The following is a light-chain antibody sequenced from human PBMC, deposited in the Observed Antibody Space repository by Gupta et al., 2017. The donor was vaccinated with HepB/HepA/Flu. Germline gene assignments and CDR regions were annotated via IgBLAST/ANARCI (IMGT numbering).Light chain of an antibody. V-gene: IGLV2-14*03. CDR2: GVS. CDR1: SSDLGDYNY. J-gene: IGLJ2*01. CDR3: NSYTRSSTLEV. Sequence: QSSLTQPALVSGVSGHAITISCTGTSSDLGDYNYVSWYQQHPGKAPQLMIYGVSSRPSGVSDRFSGSKSGNTASLTISGLQPGDEADYFCNSYTRSSTLEVFGAGTKLTVL.